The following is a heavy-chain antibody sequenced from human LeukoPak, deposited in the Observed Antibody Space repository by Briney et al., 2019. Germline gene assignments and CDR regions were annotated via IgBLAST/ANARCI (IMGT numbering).Heavy chain of an antibody. D-gene: IGHD3-22*01. Sequence: GGSLRLSCAASGFTFSDYAMSWVRQAPGKGLEWVSAISGSGGSTYYADSVKGRFTISRDNSKNTLYLQMNSLRAEDTAVYYCAKGAIYYDSSGYYYGYYFDYWGQGTLVTVSS. CDR2: ISGSGGST. J-gene: IGHJ4*02. CDR1: GFTFSDYA. V-gene: IGHV3-23*01. CDR3: AKGAIYYDSSGYYYGYYFDY.